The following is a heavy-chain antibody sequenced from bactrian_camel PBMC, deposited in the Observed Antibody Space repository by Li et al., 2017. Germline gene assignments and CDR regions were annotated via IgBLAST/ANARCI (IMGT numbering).Heavy chain of an antibody. CDR3: AADRALDDDCYVGSLYTDFAY. V-gene: IGHV3S55*01. D-gene: IGHD3*01. CDR1: GLTYTMSEYR. Sequence: HVQLVESGGGSVQAGGSLRVSCLVSGLTYTMSEYRFGWFRQAPGKEREGVAAFGRDGSTSYAGSVKGRFTISRDNAKSTLYLQMNNLKPEDTAMYYCAADRALDDDCYVGSLYTDFAYWGQGPRSPSP. CDR2: FGRDGST. J-gene: IGHJ6*01.